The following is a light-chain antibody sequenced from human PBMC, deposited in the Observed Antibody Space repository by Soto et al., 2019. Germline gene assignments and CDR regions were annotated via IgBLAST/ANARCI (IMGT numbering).Light chain of an antibody. CDR2: DAS. CDR3: LQHNDYPLT. J-gene: IGKJ4*01. Sequence: DIQMTQSPSTLTASVGDRVTITCRASQSISTWLAWYQQKPGKAPKLLIYDASSLESGVPSRFSGSGSGTEFTLTISSLQPEDFASYYCLQHNDYPLTFGGGTKVDIK. V-gene: IGKV1-5*01. CDR1: QSISTW.